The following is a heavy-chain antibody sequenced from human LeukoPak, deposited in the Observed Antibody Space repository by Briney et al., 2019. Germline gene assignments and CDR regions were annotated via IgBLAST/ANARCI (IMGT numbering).Heavy chain of an antibody. J-gene: IGHJ4*02. D-gene: IGHD2-21*02. CDR2: VYPGDSDN. CDR1: GCRFTSYW. Sequence: GGSLQISCWGAGCRFTSYWIGRVRRMPGEGLEWMVIVYPGDSDNRYSPSFQGQVTISADKSITTAYLQWSSLKASDTAMYYCARTAYCGGDCFFDYWGQGTLVTVSS. V-gene: IGHV5-51*01. CDR3: ARTAYCGGDCFFDY.